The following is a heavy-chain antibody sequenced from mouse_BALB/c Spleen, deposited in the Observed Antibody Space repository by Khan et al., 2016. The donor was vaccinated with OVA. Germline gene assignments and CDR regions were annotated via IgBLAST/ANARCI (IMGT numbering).Heavy chain of an antibody. CDR2: ISGDSNTI. D-gene: IGHD1-1*01. J-gene: IGHJ2*01. CDR1: GFTFNSYG. Sequence: EVHLVESGGGLVQPGGSRKLSCAASGFTFNSYGMHWIRQAPEKGLEWVAYISGDSNTIHYADTVKGRFTISRDNPKNTLFLQMTSLMSEDTAMYYCATSYFYGYYFDYWGPGTTLTVS. CDR3: ATSYFYGYYFDY. V-gene: IGHV5-17*02.